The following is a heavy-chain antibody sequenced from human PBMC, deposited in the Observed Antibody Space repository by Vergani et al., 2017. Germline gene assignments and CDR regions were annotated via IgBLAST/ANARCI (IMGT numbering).Heavy chain of an antibody. J-gene: IGHJ2*01. CDR3: ARGYYYDSSGYRWYFDL. D-gene: IGHD3-22*01. Sequence: QVQLQQWGAGLLKPSETLSLTCAVYGGSFSGYYWSWIRQPPGKGLEWIGEINHSGSTNYNPSLKSRVTISVDTSKNQFSLKLSSVTAADTAVYYCARGYYYDSSGYRWYFDLWGRGTLVTVSS. CDR1: GGSFSGYY. V-gene: IGHV4-34*01. CDR2: INHSGST.